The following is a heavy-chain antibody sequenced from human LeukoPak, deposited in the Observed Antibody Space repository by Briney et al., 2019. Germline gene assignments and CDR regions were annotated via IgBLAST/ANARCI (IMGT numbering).Heavy chain of an antibody. CDR3: ARGGAVRRYYYDNSGYKKIGAFDI. V-gene: IGHV4-34*01. CDR1: GGSFSGYY. J-gene: IGHJ3*02. CDR2: INHSGST. D-gene: IGHD3-22*01. Sequence: SETLSLTCAVYGGSFSGYYWSWIRQPPGKGLEWIGEINHSGSTNYNPSLKSGVTISIDTSKNQFSLKLTSVTAADTAVYYCARGGAVRRYYYDNSGYKKIGAFDIWGQGTVVTVSS.